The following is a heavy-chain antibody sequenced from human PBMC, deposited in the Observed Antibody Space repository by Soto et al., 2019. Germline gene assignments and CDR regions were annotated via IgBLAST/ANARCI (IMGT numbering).Heavy chain of an antibody. J-gene: IGHJ6*02. D-gene: IGHD1-26*01. CDR3: ARRMGATNEDYYYGMDG. Sequence: PGYSLKISCKGSGYSFTSYWISWVRQMPGKGLEWMGRIDPSDSYTNYSPSFQGHVTISADKSISTAYLQWSSLKASDTAMYYCARRMGATNEDYYYGMDGWGQGATGTVSS. V-gene: IGHV5-10-1*01. CDR2: IDPSDSYT. CDR1: GYSFTSYW.